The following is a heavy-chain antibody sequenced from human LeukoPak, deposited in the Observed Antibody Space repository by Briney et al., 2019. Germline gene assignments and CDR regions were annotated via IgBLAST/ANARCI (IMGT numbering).Heavy chain of an antibody. D-gene: IGHD3-10*01. CDR1: GYSISSGYY. Sequence: SETLSLTCPVSGYSISSGYYWGWSRQPPGKGLEWIGSIYHSGSTYYNPSLKSRVTISVDTTKNQFSLKLSSVTAADTAVYYCATWPQVRGVIIVWGQGTLVTVSS. CDR3: ATWPQVRGVIIV. V-gene: IGHV4-38-2*01. CDR2: IYHSGST. J-gene: IGHJ4*02.